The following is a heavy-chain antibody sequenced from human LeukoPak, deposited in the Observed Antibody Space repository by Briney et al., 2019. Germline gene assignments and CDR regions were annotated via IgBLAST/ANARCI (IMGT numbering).Heavy chain of an antibody. D-gene: IGHD3-22*01. CDR3: ARAYYDSSGKTPPDY. CDR2: INPNSGGT. Sequence: ASVKVSCKASGYTFADYYIHWVRQAPGQGLEWMGWINPNSGGTNYAQKFQGWVTMTRDTSISTAYMELSRLRSDDTAVYYCARAYYDSSGKTPPDYWGQGTLVTVSS. J-gene: IGHJ4*02. CDR1: GYTFADYY. V-gene: IGHV1-2*04.